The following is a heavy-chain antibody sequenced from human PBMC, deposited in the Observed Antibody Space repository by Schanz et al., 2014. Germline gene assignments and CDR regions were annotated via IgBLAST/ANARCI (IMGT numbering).Heavy chain of an antibody. D-gene: IGHD3-10*01. CDR3: VKEGTVVSGSPRDY. J-gene: IGHJ4*02. V-gene: IGHV3-66*01. CDR2: IYGGGIT. Sequence: EVQLVESGGGLVQPGGSLRLSCAASGFTVSSNYMSWVRQAPGKGLEWVSVIYGGGITYYADSVKGRFTISRDSSRNTLYLQMNSLRAEDTAVYYCVKEGTVVSGSPRDYWGQGALVTVSS. CDR1: GFTVSSNY.